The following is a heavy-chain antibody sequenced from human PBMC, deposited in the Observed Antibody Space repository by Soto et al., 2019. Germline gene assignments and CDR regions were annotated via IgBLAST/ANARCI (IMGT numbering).Heavy chain of an antibody. V-gene: IGHV4-30-4*01. D-gene: IGHD4-17*01. J-gene: IGHJ6*02. CDR1: GGSISSGDYY. CDR3: ARDHGDHSYYYYGMDV. Sequence: QVQLQESGPGLVKPSQTLSLTCTVSGGSISSGDYYWSWIRQPPGKGLEWIGYIYYSGSTYYNPSIKSRVTISVDTSKNQFSLKLSSVTAADTAVYYCARDHGDHSYYYYGMDVWGQGTTVTVSS. CDR2: IYYSGST.